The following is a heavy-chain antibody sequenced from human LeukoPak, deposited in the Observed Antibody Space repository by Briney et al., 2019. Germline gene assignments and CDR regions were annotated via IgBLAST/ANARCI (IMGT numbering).Heavy chain of an antibody. CDR3: ASGVGYSSGWYSRWFDP. V-gene: IGHV4-34*01. Sequence: SETLSLTCAVYGGSFSGYYWSWIRQPPGKGLEWIREINHSGSTNYNPSLKSRVTISVDTSKNQFSLKLSSVTAADTAVYYCASGVGYSSGWYSRWFDPWGQGTLVTVSS. CDR2: INHSGST. CDR1: GGSFSGYY. J-gene: IGHJ5*02. D-gene: IGHD6-19*01.